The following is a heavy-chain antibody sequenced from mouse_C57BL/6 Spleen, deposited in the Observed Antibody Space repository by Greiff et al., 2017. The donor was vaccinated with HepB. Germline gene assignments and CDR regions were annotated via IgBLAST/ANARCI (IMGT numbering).Heavy chain of an antibody. J-gene: IGHJ4*01. D-gene: IGHD2-4*01. CDR3: AKGGLRDYAMDY. Sequence: EVQLVESGPGLVKPSQSLSLTCSVTGYSITSGYYWNWIRQFPGNKLEWMGYISYDGSNNYNPSLKNRISITRDTSKNQFFLKLNSVTTEDTATYYCAKGGLRDYAMDYWGQGTSVTVSS. CDR1: GYSITSGYY. V-gene: IGHV3-6*01. CDR2: ISYDGSN.